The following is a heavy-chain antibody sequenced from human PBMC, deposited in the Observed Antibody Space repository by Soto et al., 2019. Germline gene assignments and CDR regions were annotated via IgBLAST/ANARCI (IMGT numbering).Heavy chain of an antibody. Sequence: DVQLLEPGGGLVQSGGSLRLSCAASGFSFSSYAMSWVRQAPGKGLEWVSTISGSDGKTYYADSVKGRFSISRDTSKNTLYLQMNSRRADDTAVYYCAKWSYLDYWGQGTRVTVSS. D-gene: IGHD3-3*01. CDR3: AKWSYLDY. J-gene: IGHJ4*02. CDR2: ISGSDGKT. V-gene: IGHV3-23*01. CDR1: GFSFSSYA.